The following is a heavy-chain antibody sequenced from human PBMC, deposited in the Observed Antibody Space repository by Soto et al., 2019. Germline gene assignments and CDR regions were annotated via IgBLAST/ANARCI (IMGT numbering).Heavy chain of an antibody. J-gene: IGHJ6*02. V-gene: IGHV3-13*01. Sequence: EVQLVESGGGLVQPGGSLRLSCAASGFTLSSYDIHWVRQATGEGLAWVSGIGSGGDTHYADSVKGRFIISREDGKNSLYIQMNNLRVGKTAVYYCTRKTPPTGMEVWGQGATVTVSS. D-gene: IGHD3-9*01. CDR1: GFTLSSYD. CDR2: IGSGGDT. CDR3: TRKTPPTGMEV.